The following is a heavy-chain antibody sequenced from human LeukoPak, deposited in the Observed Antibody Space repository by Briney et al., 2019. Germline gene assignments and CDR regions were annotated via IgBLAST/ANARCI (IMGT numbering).Heavy chain of an antibody. D-gene: IGHD3-3*01. CDR3: ARDPAADLYDFWSGTIGY. CDR1: GFTFSSYS. J-gene: IGHJ4*02. V-gene: IGHV3-21*01. CDR2: ISSSSSYI. Sequence: GGSLRLSCAASGFTFSSYSMNWVRQAPGKGLEWVSPISSSSSYIYYADSVKGRFTISRDNAKNSLYLQMNSLRAEDTAVYYCARDPAADLYDFWSGTIGYWGQGTLVTVSS.